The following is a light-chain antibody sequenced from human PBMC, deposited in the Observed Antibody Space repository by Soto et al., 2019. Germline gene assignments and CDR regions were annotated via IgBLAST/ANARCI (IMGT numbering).Light chain of an antibody. CDR1: SGHSNYP. V-gene: IGLV4-69*01. J-gene: IGLJ2*01. CDR2: VNSDGSH. Sequence: QSVLTQSPSASASPGASVNLTCTLSSGHSNYPVAWHQQQPEKGPRYLMQVNSDGSHKKGDGIPDRFSGSSSGAERFLTISSLQSEDEADYYCQTWATGIRVFGGGTKLTVL. CDR3: QTWATGIRV.